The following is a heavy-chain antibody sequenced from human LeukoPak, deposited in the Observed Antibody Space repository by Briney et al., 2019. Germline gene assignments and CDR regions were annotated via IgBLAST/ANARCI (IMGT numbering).Heavy chain of an antibody. Sequence: GRSLRLSCAASGFTFSSYGMHWVRQAPGKGLEWVAVIWYDGSNKYYADSVKGRFTISRDNSKNTLYLQMNSLRAEDTAVYYCAKGSYGDYEHWGQGTLVTVSS. CDR3: AKGSYGDYEH. V-gene: IGHV3-33*06. D-gene: IGHD4-17*01. J-gene: IGHJ1*01. CDR2: IWYDGSNK. CDR1: GFTFSSYG.